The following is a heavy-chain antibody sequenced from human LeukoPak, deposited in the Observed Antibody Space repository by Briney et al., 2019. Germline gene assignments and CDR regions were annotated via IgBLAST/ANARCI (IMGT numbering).Heavy chain of an antibody. Sequence: GGSLRLSCAASGFTFSSYAMGWVRQAPGKGLEWVSAISGSGGSTYYADSVKGRFTISRDNSKNTLYLQMNSLRAEDTAVYYCAKDTDYYDSSGYYYAIDYWGQGTLVTVSS. CDR2: ISGSGGST. J-gene: IGHJ4*02. D-gene: IGHD3-22*01. CDR3: AKDTDYYDSSGYYYAIDY. CDR1: GFTFSSYA. V-gene: IGHV3-23*01.